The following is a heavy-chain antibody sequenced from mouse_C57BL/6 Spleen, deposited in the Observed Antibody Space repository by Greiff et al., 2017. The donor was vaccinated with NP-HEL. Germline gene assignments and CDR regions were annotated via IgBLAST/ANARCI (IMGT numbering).Heavy chain of an antibody. CDR2: ISDGGSYT. CDR3: ASGDYYSNYEYYYAMDY. CDR1: GFTFSSYA. D-gene: IGHD2-5*01. V-gene: IGHV5-4*03. J-gene: IGHJ4*01. Sequence: EVKLEESGGGLVKPGGSLKLSCAASGFTFSSYAMSWVRQTPEKRLEWVATISDGGSYTYYPDNVKGRFTISKDNAKNNLYLQMSHLKSEDTAMYYCASGDYYSNYEYYYAMDYWGQGTSVTVSS.